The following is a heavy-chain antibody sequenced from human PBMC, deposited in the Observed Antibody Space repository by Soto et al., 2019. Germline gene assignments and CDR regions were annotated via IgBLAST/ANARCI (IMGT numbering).Heavy chain of an antibody. CDR1: GYTFTGYY. J-gene: IGHJ6*01. V-gene: IGHV1-2*02. Sequence: QVQLVQSGAEVRKPGASVKVSCQTSGYTFTGYYLHWVRQAPGQGLECMGWINPNSGATKSAQTFQDRVTMTSDTSINTAYMELSSLTSDDTALYYCASGLSSSGGMDVWGQGTTVTVSS. D-gene: IGHD2-2*01. CDR2: INPNSGAT. CDR3: ASGLSSSGGMDV.